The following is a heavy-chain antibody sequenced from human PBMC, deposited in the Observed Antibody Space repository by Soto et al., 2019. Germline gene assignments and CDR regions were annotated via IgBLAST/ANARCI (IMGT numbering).Heavy chain of an antibody. V-gene: IGHV1-18*04. CDR3: ARDHGGATMALLY. CDR1: GYNFLNYG. Sequence: VASVKVSCKTSGYNFLNYGMSWVRQAPGQGPEWMGWISVYHGNTIYAQNFQGRVTMTTDTSTSTAYMELTSLRSDDTGVYYCARDHGGATMALLYWGQGTLVTVLL. CDR2: ISVYHGNT. D-gene: IGHD3-10*01. J-gene: IGHJ4*02.